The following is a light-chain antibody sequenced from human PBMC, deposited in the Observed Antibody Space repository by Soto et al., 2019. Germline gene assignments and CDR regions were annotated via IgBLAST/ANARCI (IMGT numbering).Light chain of an antibody. J-gene: IGKJ1*01. Sequence: DIQMTQSPSYLSASVGDRVPITCRASQSISNYLNWYQQKPGTAPKLLIYAASSLQSGVPSRFSGSGSGTEFTLTISSLQPEDFATYDCQQSSEATWTVGQGTKVEIK. CDR2: AAS. V-gene: IGKV1-39*01. CDR3: QQSSEATWT. CDR1: QSISNY.